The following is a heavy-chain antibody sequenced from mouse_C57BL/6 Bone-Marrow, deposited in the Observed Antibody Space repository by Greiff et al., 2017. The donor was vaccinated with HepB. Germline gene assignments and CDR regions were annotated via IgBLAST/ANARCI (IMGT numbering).Heavy chain of an antibody. CDR2: IDPETGGT. V-gene: IGHV1-15*01. CDR3: TGDFAY. Sequence: VQLQQSGAELVRPGASVTLSCKASGYTFTEYEMHWVKQTPVHGLEWIGAIDPETGGTAYNQKFKGKAILTADKSSSTAYMELRSLTSEDSAVYYCTGDFAYWGQGTLVTVSA. CDR1: GYTFTEYE. J-gene: IGHJ3*01.